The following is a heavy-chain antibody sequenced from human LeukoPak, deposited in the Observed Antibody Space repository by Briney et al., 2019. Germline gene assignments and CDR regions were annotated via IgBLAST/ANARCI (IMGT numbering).Heavy chain of an antibody. CDR1: GFTFSTYT. CDR3: ATELGINN. V-gene: IGHV3-48*02. D-gene: IGHD7-27*01. J-gene: IGHJ4*02. CDR2: ISSTSSTI. Sequence: GGSLRLSCAASGFTFSTYTINWIRQAPGKGLEWVSCISSTSSTIYYADSVKGRFAISRDNAKNSAYLQMNSLRDEDTAVYYCATELGINNWGQGTLVTVSS.